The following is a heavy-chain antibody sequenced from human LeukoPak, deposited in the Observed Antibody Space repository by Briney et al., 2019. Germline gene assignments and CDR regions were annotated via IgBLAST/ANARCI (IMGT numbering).Heavy chain of an antibody. CDR3: AGGPLLWFGELLVAGASDI. V-gene: IGHV4-4*07. D-gene: IGHD3-10*01. CDR2: IYTSGST. Sequence: PSETLSLTCTVSGGSISSYYWSWIRQPAGKGLEWIGRIYTSGSTNYNPSLKSRVTMSVDTSKNQFSLKLSSVTAADTAVYYCAGGPLLWFGELLVAGASDIWGQGTMVTVSS. CDR1: GGSISSYY. J-gene: IGHJ3*02.